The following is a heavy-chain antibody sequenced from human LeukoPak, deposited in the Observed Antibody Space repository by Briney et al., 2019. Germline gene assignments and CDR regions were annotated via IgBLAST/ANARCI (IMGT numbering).Heavy chain of an antibody. V-gene: IGHV3-20*04. CDR3: AREGYYDSSGYFDY. CDR1: GFTFDDYG. D-gene: IGHD3-22*01. J-gene: IGHJ4*02. Sequence: GGSLRLSCAASGFTFDDYGMSWVRQAPGKGLEWVSGINWNGGSTGYADSVKGRFTISRDNAKNSLYLQMNSLRAEDTALYYCAREGYYDSSGYFDYWGQGTLVTVYS. CDR2: INWNGGST.